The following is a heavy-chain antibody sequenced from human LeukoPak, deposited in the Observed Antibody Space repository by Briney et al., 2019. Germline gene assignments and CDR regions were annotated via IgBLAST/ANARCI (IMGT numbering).Heavy chain of an antibody. J-gene: IGHJ3*02. V-gene: IGHV3-48*04. D-gene: IGHD1-26*01. Sequence: QTGGSLRLSCAASGFTFSSYSMNWVRQAPGKGLEWVSYISSSSSTIYYADSVKGRFTISRDNAKNSLYLQMNSLRAEDTAVYYCAREGEWELRAFDIWAKGQWSPSLQ. CDR1: GFTFSSYS. CDR3: AREGEWELRAFDI. CDR2: ISSSSSTI.